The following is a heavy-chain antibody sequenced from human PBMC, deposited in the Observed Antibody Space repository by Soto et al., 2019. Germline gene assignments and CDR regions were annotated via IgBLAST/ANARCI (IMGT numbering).Heavy chain of an antibody. V-gene: IGHV3-11*01. J-gene: IGHJ4*02. CDR3: VRPYYSSSWFPFDR. Sequence: GSLRLSCTGSGFDFGDYYMSWIRQAPGKGLEWVSYIDSGDGTTYYTDSVKGRFTISRDNAKKTVYLQMSSLRVEDTALYYCVRPYYSSSWFPFDRWGQGTLVTV. CDR1: GFDFGDYY. D-gene: IGHD6-13*01. CDR2: IDSGDGTT.